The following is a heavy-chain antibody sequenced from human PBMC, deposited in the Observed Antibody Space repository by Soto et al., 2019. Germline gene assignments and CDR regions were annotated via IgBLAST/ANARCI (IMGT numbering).Heavy chain of an antibody. D-gene: IGHD6-19*01. Sequence: QVQLQESGPGLVKSSETLSLTFVVSGYSISSGNYWGWIRQPPGKGLEWIGSIYYIGSSYYNPSLKSRITTSVDRSKNQFSLKLSSVTAADTAVYYCASQLLVAVAGRGRGVTDYWGQGTLVTVSS. V-gene: IGHV4-38-2*01. CDR1: GYSISSGNY. CDR3: ASQLLVAVAGRGRGVTDY. CDR2: IYYIGSS. J-gene: IGHJ4*02.